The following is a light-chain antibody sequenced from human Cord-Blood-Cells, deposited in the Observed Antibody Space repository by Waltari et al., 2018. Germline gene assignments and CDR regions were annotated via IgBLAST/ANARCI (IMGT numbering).Light chain of an antibody. V-gene: IGLV2-23*01. Sequence: QSALTQPASVSGSPGQSITISSTGTSSDVGSHNLVSWYQQHPGKAPKLMIYEGSKRPSGVSNRFSGSKSGNTASLTISGLQAEDEADYYCCSYAGSSTVVFGGGTKLTVL. CDR1: SSDVGSHNL. CDR2: EGS. J-gene: IGLJ2*01. CDR3: CSYAGSSTVV.